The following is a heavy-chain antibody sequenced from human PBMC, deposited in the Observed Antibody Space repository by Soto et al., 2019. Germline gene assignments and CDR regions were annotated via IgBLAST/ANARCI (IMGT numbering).Heavy chain of an antibody. V-gene: IGHV3-11*06. CDR1: GFTFSDYY. J-gene: IGHJ4*02. CDR2: ISSRSSYT. CDR3: ARVRGSETYYYDSSGYYG. Sequence: LRLSCAASGFTFSDYYMSWIRQAPGKGLEWVSYISSRSSYTKYADSVKGRFTISRDNAKSSLYLQMNSLRAEDTAVYYCARVRGSETYYYDSSGYYGWGQGTPVTVSS. D-gene: IGHD3-22*01.